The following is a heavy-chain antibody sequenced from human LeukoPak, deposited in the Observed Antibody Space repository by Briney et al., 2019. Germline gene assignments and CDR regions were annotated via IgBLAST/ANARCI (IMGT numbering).Heavy chain of an antibody. V-gene: IGHV4-61*02. Sequence: PSQTLSLTCTVSGGSISSGSYYWSWIRQPAGKGLEWIGRIYTSGSTNYNPSLKSRVTISVDTSKNQFSLKLSSVTAADTAVYYCARQAYNSFRRVEYYYGMDVWGQGTTVTVSS. CDR1: GGSISSGSYY. CDR2: IYTSGST. D-gene: IGHD2-21*01. CDR3: ARQAYNSFRRVEYYYGMDV. J-gene: IGHJ6*02.